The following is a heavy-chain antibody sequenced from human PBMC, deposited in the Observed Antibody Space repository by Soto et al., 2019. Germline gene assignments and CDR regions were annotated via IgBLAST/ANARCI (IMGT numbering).Heavy chain of an antibody. J-gene: IGHJ3*02. Sequence: LRLSCAASGFTFSSYAMSWVRQAPGKGLEWVSAISGSGGSTYYADSVKGRFTISRDNSKNTLYLQMNSLRAEDTAVYYCAKDLPDIVVVPAAIKESAFDIWGQGTMVTVS. D-gene: IGHD2-2*02. V-gene: IGHV3-23*01. CDR2: ISGSGGST. CDR1: GFTFSSYA. CDR3: AKDLPDIVVVPAAIKESAFDI.